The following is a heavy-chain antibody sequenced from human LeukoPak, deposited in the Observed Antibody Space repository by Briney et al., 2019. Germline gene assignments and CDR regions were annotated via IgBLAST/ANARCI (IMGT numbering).Heavy chain of an antibody. CDR3: AKDAQRGSDYSNSLDN. D-gene: IGHD4-11*01. CDR2: IWSDGSNR. V-gene: IGHV3-33*06. CDR1: GFTFSHYG. J-gene: IGHJ4*02. Sequence: GGSLRLSCATSGFTFSHYGMHWVRQAPGKGLEWVAVIWSDGSNRYYGDPVKGRFTISRDNFQSTVYLQMNSLRAEDTAVYYCAKDAQRGSDYSNSLDNWGQGTLVTVSS.